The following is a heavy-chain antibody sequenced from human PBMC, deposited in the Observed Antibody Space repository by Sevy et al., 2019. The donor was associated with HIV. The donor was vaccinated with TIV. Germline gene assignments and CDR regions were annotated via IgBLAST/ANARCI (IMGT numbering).Heavy chain of an antibody. Sequence: GGSLRLSCAASGFTFSSYGMHWVRQAPGKGLEWVAVIWYDGSNKYYADSVKGRFTISRDNSKNTLYLQINSLRAEDTAVYYCARGPTPYYDFWSGYDGFYYFDYWGQGTLVTVSS. CDR1: GFTFSSYG. J-gene: IGHJ4*02. CDR3: ARGPTPYYDFWSGYDGFYYFDY. CDR2: IWYDGSNK. V-gene: IGHV3-33*01. D-gene: IGHD3-3*01.